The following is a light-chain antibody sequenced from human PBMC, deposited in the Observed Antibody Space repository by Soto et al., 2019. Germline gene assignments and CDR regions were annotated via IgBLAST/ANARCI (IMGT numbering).Light chain of an antibody. CDR2: GNS. CDR1: SSNLVAGYD. Sequence: QSVLTQPPSVSGAPGQRVTISCTGNSSNLVAGYDVHWYQQLPGAAPKLVIFGNSTRPSGVPERFSGSKSGTSASLAITGLQAEDEADYFCQAYDYSLTASVFGGGTKLTVL. V-gene: IGLV1-40*01. J-gene: IGLJ3*02. CDR3: QAYDYSLTASV.